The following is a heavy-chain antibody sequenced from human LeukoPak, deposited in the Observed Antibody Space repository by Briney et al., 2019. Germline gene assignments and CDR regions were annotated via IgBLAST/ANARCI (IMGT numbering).Heavy chain of an antibody. Sequence: PSVKVSCKASGYTFTGHYMHWVRQAPGQGLERMGWINSNSGGANYAQILQGRVTMTTDTSTRTAYMDLRSLRSDDTAVYYCARDLIVGATLAGGHDAFDIWGQGTMVTVSS. J-gene: IGHJ3*02. CDR2: INSNSGGA. V-gene: IGHV1-2*02. CDR3: ARDLIVGATLAGGHDAFDI. CDR1: GYTFTGHY. D-gene: IGHD1-26*01.